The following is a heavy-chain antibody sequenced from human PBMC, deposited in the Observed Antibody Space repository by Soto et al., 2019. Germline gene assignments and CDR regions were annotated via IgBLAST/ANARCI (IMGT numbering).Heavy chain of an antibody. Sequence: SVKVSCKASGSTFSSYTISWVRQAPGQGLEWMGRIIPILGIANYTQKYQDRVTITADKSTSTAYMEMSSLRSEDTAVYYCAIAVAGYNWFDPWGQGTLVTVSS. V-gene: IGHV1-69*02. CDR1: GSTFSSYT. D-gene: IGHD6-19*01. J-gene: IGHJ5*02. CDR2: IIPILGIA. CDR3: AIAVAGYNWFDP.